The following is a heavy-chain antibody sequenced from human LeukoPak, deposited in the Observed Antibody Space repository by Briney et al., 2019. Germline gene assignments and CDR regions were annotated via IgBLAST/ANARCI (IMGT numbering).Heavy chain of an antibody. J-gene: IGHJ4*02. CDR2: IYYSGST. CDR1: GGSISSYY. D-gene: IGHD6-13*01. V-gene: IGHV4-59*01. CDR3: VRDGGIAAASTFDY. Sequence: KASETLSLTCTVSGGSISSYYWSWIRQPPGKGLEWIGYIYYSGSTNYNPSLKSRVTISVDTSKNQFSLKLSSVTAADTAVYYCVRDGGIAAASTFDYWGQGTLVTVSS.